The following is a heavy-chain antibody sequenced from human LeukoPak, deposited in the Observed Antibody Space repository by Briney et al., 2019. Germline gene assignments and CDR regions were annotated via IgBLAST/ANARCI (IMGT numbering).Heavy chain of an antibody. D-gene: IGHD4-23*01. Sequence: GGSLRLSCAASGFTFSSYSMNWVRQAPGKGLEWVSSISSSSYIYYADSVKGRFTISRDNAKNSLYLQMNSLRAEDTAVYYCATYGGNSDFDYWGQGTLVTVSS. J-gene: IGHJ4*02. CDR2: ISSSSYI. CDR1: GFTFSSYS. CDR3: ATYGGNSDFDY. V-gene: IGHV3-21*01.